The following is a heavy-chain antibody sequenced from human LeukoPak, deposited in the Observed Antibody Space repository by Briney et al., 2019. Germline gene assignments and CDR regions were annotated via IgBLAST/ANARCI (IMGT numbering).Heavy chain of an antibody. CDR2: SIPIFGTA. J-gene: IGHJ4*02. V-gene: IGHV1-69*01. CDR3: ARPKFRYYDSSGYDGSHFGY. D-gene: IGHD3-22*01. Sequence: SVKVSCKASGGTFSSYAISWVRQAPGQGLGWMGGSIPIFGTANYVQKFQASVTITADESTSTAYMELSSLRSEDTAVYYCARPKFRYYDSSGYDGSHFGYWGQGTLVTVSS. CDR1: GGTFSSYA.